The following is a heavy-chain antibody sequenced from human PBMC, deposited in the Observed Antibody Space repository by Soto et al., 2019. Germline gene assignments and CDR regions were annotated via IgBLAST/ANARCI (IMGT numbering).Heavy chain of an antibody. CDR2: IKEDGSEK. Sequence: GGSLRLSCADSGFTFSKYWMSWVRQAPGMGLQWVAGIKEDGSEKYYVDSVKGRFTISRDNAKNSLFLQMNSLRAEDTAMYCCARYRSLDPWGQGILVTVSS. V-gene: IGHV3-7*03. J-gene: IGHJ5*02. CDR1: GFTFSKYW. CDR3: ARYRSLDP. D-gene: IGHD3-16*02.